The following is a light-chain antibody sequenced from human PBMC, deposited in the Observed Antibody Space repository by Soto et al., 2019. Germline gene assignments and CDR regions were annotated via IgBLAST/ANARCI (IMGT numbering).Light chain of an antibody. CDR3: LAYAGRNTLV. Sequence: QSALTQPPSASGSPGQSVTISCMGTSRDIGGYDFVSWYQQYPGKAPQLIISEVNQRPSGVPDRFSGSKSGNTASLTISGLKSEDEADYYCLAYAGRNTLVFGTGT. CDR2: EVN. CDR1: SRDIGGYDF. V-gene: IGLV2-8*01. J-gene: IGLJ1*01.